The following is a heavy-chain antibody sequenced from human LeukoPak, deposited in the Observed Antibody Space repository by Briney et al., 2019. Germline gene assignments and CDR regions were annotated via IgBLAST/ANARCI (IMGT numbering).Heavy chain of an antibody. J-gene: IGHJ4*02. V-gene: IGHV3-30*04. Sequence: GGSLRLSCAASGFTFSSYVMHWVRQAPGKGLEWVAIISYDGSNEYYADSVKGRFTISRDNSKNTLYLQMNSLRAADTAVYYCARVMGRYCSSTSCYVDYWGQGTLVTVSS. CDR1: GFTFSSYV. D-gene: IGHD2-2*01. CDR2: ISYDGSNE. CDR3: ARVMGRYCSSTSCYVDY.